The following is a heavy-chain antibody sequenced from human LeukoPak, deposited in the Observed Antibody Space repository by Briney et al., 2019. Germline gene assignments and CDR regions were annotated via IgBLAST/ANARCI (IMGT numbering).Heavy chain of an antibody. J-gene: IGHJ4*02. CDR3: ARGYGHFDY. D-gene: IGHD4-17*01. Sequence: SVKGSCKASGYTFTGYYMHWVRQAPGQGLEWMGGIIPIFGTANYAQKFQGRVTITADESTSTAYMELSSLRSEDTAVYYCARGYGHFDYWGQGTLVTVSS. CDR1: GYTFTGYY. V-gene: IGHV1-69*13. CDR2: IIPIFGTA.